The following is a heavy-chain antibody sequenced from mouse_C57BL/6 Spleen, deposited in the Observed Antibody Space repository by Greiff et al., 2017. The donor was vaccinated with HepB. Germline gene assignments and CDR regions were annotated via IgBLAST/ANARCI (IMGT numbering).Heavy chain of an antibody. CDR2: INPNNGGT. CDR1: GYTFTDYN. J-gene: IGHJ4*01. CDR3: AREGIYDGYYDAMDY. D-gene: IGHD2-3*01. Sequence: EVKLQESGPELVKPGASVKIPCKASGYTFTDYNMDWVKQSHGKSLEWIGDINPNNGGTIYNQKFKGKATLNVDKSSSTAYMELRILTSEDTAVYYCAREGIYDGYYDAMDYWGQGTSVTVSS. V-gene: IGHV1-18*01.